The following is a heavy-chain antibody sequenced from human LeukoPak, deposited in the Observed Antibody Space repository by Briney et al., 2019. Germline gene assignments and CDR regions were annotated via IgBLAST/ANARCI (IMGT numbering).Heavy chain of an antibody. CDR2: IYYSGST. D-gene: IGHD7-27*01. V-gene: IGHV4-59*01. CDR3: ARVRTGVDYYYGMDV. CDR1: GGSISSYY. J-gene: IGHJ6*04. Sequence: SETLSLTCNVSGGSISSYYWSWIRQPPGKGLEWIGYIYYSGSTNYNPSLKSRVTISVDTSKNQFSLKLSSVTAADTAVYYCARVRTGVDYYYGMDVWGKGTTVTVSS.